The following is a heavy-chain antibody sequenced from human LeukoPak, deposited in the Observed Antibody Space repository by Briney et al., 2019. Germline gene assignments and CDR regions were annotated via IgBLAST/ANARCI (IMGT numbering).Heavy chain of an antibody. J-gene: IGHJ4*02. CDR1: GFTFSSYG. Sequence: GGSLRLSCAASGFTFSSYGMHWVRQAPGKGLEWVAFIRYDGSNKYYADSVKGRFTISRDNSMNTLYLQMNSLRAEDTAVYYCAKDSVAAAGTAYWGQGTLVTVSS. CDR2: IRYDGSNK. CDR3: AKDSVAAAGTAY. D-gene: IGHD6-13*01. V-gene: IGHV3-30*02.